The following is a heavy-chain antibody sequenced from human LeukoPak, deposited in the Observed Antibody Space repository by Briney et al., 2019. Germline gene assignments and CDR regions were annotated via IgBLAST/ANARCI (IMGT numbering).Heavy chain of an antibody. CDR2: IYPGDSDT. V-gene: IGHV5-51*01. CDR3: ARHHHVSGRYYYYYMDV. Sequence: ESLKISCKGSGYSFTSYWIGWVRQMPGKGLEWMGIIYPGDSDTRYSPSFQGQVNISADKSISTAYLQWSSLKASDTAMYYCARHHHVSGRYYYYYMDVWGKGTTVTVSS. J-gene: IGHJ6*03. D-gene: IGHD2-8*02. CDR1: GYSFTSYW.